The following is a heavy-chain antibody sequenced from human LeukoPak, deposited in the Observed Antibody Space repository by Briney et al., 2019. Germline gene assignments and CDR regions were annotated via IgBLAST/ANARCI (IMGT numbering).Heavy chain of an antibody. CDR2: IYSSGSI. V-gene: IGHV4-4*07. J-gene: IGHJ5*02. CDR1: GGSISSYY. CDR3: ARAYYYGSGSYRRRGNWFDP. Sequence: SETLSLTCTVSGGSISSYYWSWIRQPAGKGLEWIGRIYSSGSISYNPSLKSRVTMSVDTSKNQFSLKLSSVTAADTAVYYCARAYYYGSGSYRRRGNWFDPWGQGTLVTVSS. D-gene: IGHD3-10*01.